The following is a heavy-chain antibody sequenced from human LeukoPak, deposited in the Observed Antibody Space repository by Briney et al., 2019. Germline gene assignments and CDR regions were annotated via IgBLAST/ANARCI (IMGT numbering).Heavy chain of an antibody. CDR1: GFTFSSYW. J-gene: IGHJ5*02. V-gene: IGHV3-7*01. CDR3: ARGRGLDL. Sequence: GGSLRLSCAASGFTFSSYWMTWVRRTPGKGLEWVATIKEDGSEKYYVDSVKGRFTISRGNAKNSLYLQMNSLRADDTTVYYCARGRGLDLWGQGTLVTVSS. CDR2: IKEDGSEK.